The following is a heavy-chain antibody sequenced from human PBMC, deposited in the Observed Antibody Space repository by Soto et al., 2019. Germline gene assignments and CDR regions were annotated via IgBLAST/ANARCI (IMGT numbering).Heavy chain of an antibody. Sequence: EVQLLESGGGLVQPGGSLRLSCAASGFTFSSYAMSWVRQAPGKGLEWVSAISGSGGSTYYADSVKGRFTITRDNSKNTLYLQMNSLRAEDTAVYYCAKDPTMIVVVRTLDYWGQGTLVTVSS. CDR1: GFTFSSYA. J-gene: IGHJ4*02. V-gene: IGHV3-23*01. CDR2: ISGSGGST. D-gene: IGHD3-22*01. CDR3: AKDPTMIVVVRTLDY.